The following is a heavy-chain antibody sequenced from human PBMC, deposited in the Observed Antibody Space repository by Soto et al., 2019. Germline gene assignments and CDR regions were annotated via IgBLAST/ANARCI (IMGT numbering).Heavy chain of an antibody. Sequence: GESLKISCKGSGYSFTSCWISWVRQMPGKGLGWMGRIDPSDSYTNYSPSFQGHVTISADKSISTAYLQWSSLKASDTATYYCARDLGTASSLYGMEVWGQGTTVTV. D-gene: IGHD6-6*01. CDR2: IDPSDSYT. CDR3: ARDLGTASSLYGMEV. CDR1: GYSFTSCW. J-gene: IGHJ6*02. V-gene: IGHV5-10-1*01.